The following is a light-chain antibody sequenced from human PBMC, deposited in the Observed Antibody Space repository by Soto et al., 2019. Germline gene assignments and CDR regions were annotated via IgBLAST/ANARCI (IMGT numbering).Light chain of an antibody. J-gene: IGKJ1*01. Sequence: DIQMTQSPSSLSASVGDRVTITCRASQSISSYLNWYQQKPGKAPKLLIYAASSLQSGVPSRFSGSGSGTYFTLTISSLQPEDFATYYCQQSYSTRPWTFGQGTKVEIK. CDR2: AAS. CDR1: QSISSY. V-gene: IGKV1-39*01. CDR3: QQSYSTRPWT.